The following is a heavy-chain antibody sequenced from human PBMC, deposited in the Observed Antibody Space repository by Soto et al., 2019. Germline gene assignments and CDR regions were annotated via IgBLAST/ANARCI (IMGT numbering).Heavy chain of an antibody. CDR1: GGSLSSIRYY. V-gene: IGHV4-39*01. CDR3: ASIKITMIVVVYAFDI. CDR2: IYYSGST. Sequence: SETQSLTSTISGGSLSSIRYYWGWIRQPPGKGLEWIGSIYYSGSTYYNPSLKSRVTISVDTSKNQFSLKLSSVTAADTAVYYCASIKITMIVVVYAFDIWGQGTMFT. J-gene: IGHJ3*02. D-gene: IGHD3-22*01.